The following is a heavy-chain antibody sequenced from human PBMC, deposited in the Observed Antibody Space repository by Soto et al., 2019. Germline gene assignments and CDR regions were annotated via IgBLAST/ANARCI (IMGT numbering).Heavy chain of an antibody. CDR1: GFTALSYA. CDR2: LNGGVDGT. J-gene: IGHJ4*02. V-gene: IGHV1-3*01. Sequence: QVRLIQSGPEMMQPGASVRVSCKASGFTALSYAFHWVRQAPGQGPEWLGWLNGGVDGTSYSQRFQGRVTICRDTSTNTVYLEVTSLTSEDTAVYYCAREVKGVTSFDYWGQGTLVTVSS. D-gene: IGHD3-10*01. CDR3: AREVKGVTSFDY.